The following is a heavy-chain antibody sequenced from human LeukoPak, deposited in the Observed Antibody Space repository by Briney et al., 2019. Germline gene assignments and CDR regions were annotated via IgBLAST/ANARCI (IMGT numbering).Heavy chain of an antibody. CDR2: FRPENDAP. Sequence: ASVRVSCKCAENRFTYRPIDWLRQPPGEGLEWMGGFRPENDAPIYAQKFKDRVAMYTDTSTDTVYMELSSLKSDDTAVYICVCLLGSCWSGQSVTSEDLWGQGTLVTVSS. D-gene: IGHD3-3*01. V-gene: IGHV1-24*01. CDR1: ENRFTYRP. CDR3: VCLLGSCWSGQSVTSEDL. J-gene: IGHJ5*02.